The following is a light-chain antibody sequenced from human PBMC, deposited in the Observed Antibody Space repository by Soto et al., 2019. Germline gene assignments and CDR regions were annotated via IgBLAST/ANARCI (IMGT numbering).Light chain of an antibody. J-gene: IGKJ2*01. V-gene: IGKV3-20*01. Sequence: EIVLTQSPGTLSLSPGERATLSCRASQSVSSSNLAWYQQKPGQAPRLLIYGTSSRATGIPDRFSGSGSGTDFTLTIHSLEPEDFAVYYCQQYGSSPPYTFGQGTKLEIK. CDR3: QQYGSSPPYT. CDR2: GTS. CDR1: QSVSSSN.